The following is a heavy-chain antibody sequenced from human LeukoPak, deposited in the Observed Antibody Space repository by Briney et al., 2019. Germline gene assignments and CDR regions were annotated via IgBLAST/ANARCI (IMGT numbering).Heavy chain of an antibody. V-gene: IGHV4-59*01. CDR1: GGSISSYY. J-gene: IGHJ4*02. D-gene: IGHD3-22*01. CDR2: IYYSGST. Sequence: SETLSLTCTASGGSISSYYWSWIRQPPGKGLEWIGYIYYSGSTNYNPSLKSRVTISVDTSKNQFSLKLSSVTAADTAVYYCARGDSSGYCPVPFDYWGQGTLVTVSS. CDR3: ARGDSSGYCPVPFDY.